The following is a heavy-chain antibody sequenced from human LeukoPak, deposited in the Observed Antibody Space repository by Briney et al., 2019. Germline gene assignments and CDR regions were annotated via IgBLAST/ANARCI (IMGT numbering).Heavy chain of an antibody. Sequence: SETLSLTCAVYGGSFSGYYWSWIRQPPGKVLEWIGEINHSGSTNYNPSLKSRVTISVDTSKNQFSLKLSSVTAADTAVYYCARGYQLLSYFSYWFDPWGQGTLVTVSS. D-gene: IGHD2-2*01. V-gene: IGHV4-34*01. CDR3: ARGYQLLSYFSYWFDP. CDR1: GGSFSGYY. J-gene: IGHJ5*02. CDR2: INHSGST.